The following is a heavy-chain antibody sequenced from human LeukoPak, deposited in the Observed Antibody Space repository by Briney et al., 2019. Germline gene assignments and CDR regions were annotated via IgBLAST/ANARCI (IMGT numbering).Heavy chain of an antibody. CDR1: GFPFSSYE. J-gene: IGHJ5*02. CDR2: ISSSGNKI. D-gene: IGHD2-2*01. Sequence: GGSLRLSCAASGFPFSSYEMNWVRQAPGKRRQWVSYISSSGNKIYYAASVKGRFTISRDNAKDFLYLQIDSLRAEDTSVYYCARGQRPQYTSTWDNWFDPWGQGTQVTVSS. V-gene: IGHV3-48*03. CDR3: ARGQRPQYTSTWDNWFDP.